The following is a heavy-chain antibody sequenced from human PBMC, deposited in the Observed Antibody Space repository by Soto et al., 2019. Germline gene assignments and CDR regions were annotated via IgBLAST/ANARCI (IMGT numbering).Heavy chain of an antibody. CDR3: AKSRGYCISTSCPYGMDV. Sequence: QVQLVESGGGVVQPGRSLRLSCAASGFTFSSYGMHWVRQAPGKGLEWVAVISYDGSNKYYADSVKGRFTISRENSKNTLYLQMNSLRAEDTAVYYCAKSRGYCISTSCPYGMDVWGQGTTVTVSS. CDR2: ISYDGSNK. CDR1: GFTFSSYG. J-gene: IGHJ6*02. V-gene: IGHV3-30*18. D-gene: IGHD2-2*01.